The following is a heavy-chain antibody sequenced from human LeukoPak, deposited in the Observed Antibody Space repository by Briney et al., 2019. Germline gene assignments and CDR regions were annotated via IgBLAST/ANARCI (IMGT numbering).Heavy chain of an antibody. CDR2: IYTTGRT. V-gene: IGHV3-53*01. J-gene: IGHJ4*02. D-gene: IGHD3-22*01. CDR1: GGSISNYY. Sequence: ETLSLTCTVSGGSISNYYWSWVRQAPGKGLEWVSFIYTTGRTHDSDSVKGRFTISRDSSKNTLYLQMNSLRAEDTAVYYCARRAGDYSHPYDYWGQGTLVTVSS. CDR3: ARRAGDYSHPYDY.